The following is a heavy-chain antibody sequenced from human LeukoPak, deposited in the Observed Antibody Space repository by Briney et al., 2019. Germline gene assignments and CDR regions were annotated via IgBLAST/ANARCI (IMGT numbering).Heavy chain of an antibody. CDR2: ISGSSGST. Sequence: GGSLRLSCAASGFTFNSYATSWVRQAPGKGLEWVSTISGSSGSTYYADSVKGRFTISRDNSKNTLYLQMNSLRVEDTAVYYCAKDLGDIVLIPAGSPFDYWGQGSLVTVSS. D-gene: IGHD2-2*01. CDR3: AKDLGDIVLIPAGSPFDY. J-gene: IGHJ4*02. CDR1: GFTFNSYA. V-gene: IGHV3-23*01.